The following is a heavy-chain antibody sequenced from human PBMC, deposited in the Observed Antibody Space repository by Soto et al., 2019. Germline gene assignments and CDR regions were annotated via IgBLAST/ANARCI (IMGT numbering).Heavy chain of an antibody. J-gene: IGHJ6*02. Sequence: SETLSLTCTVSGGSISSGGYYWSWIRQHPGKGLEWIGYIYYSGSTYYNPPLKSRVTISVDTSKNQFSLKLSSVTAADTAVYYCARDRSLSYGSVYYYYGMDVWGQGTTVTVSS. V-gene: IGHV4-31*03. CDR3: ARDRSLSYGSVYYYYGMDV. CDR1: GGSISSGGYY. CDR2: IYYSGST. D-gene: IGHD3-10*01.